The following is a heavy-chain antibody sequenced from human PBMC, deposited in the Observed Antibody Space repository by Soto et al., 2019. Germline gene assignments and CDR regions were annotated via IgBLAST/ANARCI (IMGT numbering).Heavy chain of an antibody. V-gene: IGHV3-74*01. J-gene: IGHJ4*02. CDR3: ARRGAVAGLHY. CDR2: INSDGSST. CDR1: GFTFSSYW. Sequence: EVQLVESGGGLVQPGGSLRVSCAASGFTFSSYWMHWVRQAPGKGLVWVSRINSDGSSTSYADSVKGRFTISRDNAKNTLYLRMNSLRAEDTAIYYCARRGAVAGLHYGGQGTLVTVSS. D-gene: IGHD6-19*01.